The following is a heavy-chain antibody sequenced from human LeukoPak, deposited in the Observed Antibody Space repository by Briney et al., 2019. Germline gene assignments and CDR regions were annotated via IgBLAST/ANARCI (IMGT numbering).Heavy chain of an antibody. Sequence: GASVKVSCKASGGTFSSYAIGWVRQAPGQGLEWMGGIIPIFGTANYAQKFQGRVTITTDESTSTAYMELSSLRSEDTAVYYCARDRTPYYYDSSGERGAFDIWGQGTMVTVSS. CDR2: IIPIFGTA. D-gene: IGHD3-22*01. CDR1: GGTFSSYA. V-gene: IGHV1-69*05. J-gene: IGHJ3*02. CDR3: ARDRTPYYYDSSGERGAFDI.